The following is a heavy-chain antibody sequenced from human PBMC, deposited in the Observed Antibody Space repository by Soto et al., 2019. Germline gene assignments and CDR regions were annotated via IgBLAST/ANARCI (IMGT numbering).Heavy chain of an antibody. Sequence: VQLVKSGAEVKNPGASVKVSCKASEYTSPSNDINWVRRATGQGLEWMGWMNPISGNTGYAQKFQGRVTMSRNTSISTAYMELSSLTYDDTAVYYCAILDDFWSASGQGTLVTVSS. D-gene: IGHD3-3*01. CDR2: MNPISGNT. CDR1: EYTSPSND. CDR3: AILDDFWSA. V-gene: IGHV1-8*01. J-gene: IGHJ5*02.